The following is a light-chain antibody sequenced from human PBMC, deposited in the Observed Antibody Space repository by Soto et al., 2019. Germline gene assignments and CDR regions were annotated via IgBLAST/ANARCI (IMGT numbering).Light chain of an antibody. V-gene: IGKV3D-20*01. CDR2: DAS. Sequence: EIVLTQSPATLSLSPGDRATLSCGASQSVTNNYLAWYQQKPGLAPRLLIYDASSRATGIPDRFSGSESGADFTLTISRLEPEDFAVYYCQQYGSSPLTFGGGTKVDIK. J-gene: IGKJ4*01. CDR1: QSVTNNY. CDR3: QQYGSSPLT.